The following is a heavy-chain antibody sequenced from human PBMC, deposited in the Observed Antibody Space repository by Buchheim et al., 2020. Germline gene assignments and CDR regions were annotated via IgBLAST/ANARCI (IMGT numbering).Heavy chain of an antibody. CDR1: GGSFSGYH. Sequence: QVQLQQWGAGLLRPSETLSLTCAVYGGSFSGYHWSWIRQPPGKGLEWIGEINHSGSTNYNPSLKSRVTISVDTSKNQFSLTLTSVTAADTAVYYCARGPFMGSGTNSYYGMDVWGQGTT. CDR3: ARGPFMGSGTNSYYGMDV. D-gene: IGHD3-10*01. J-gene: IGHJ6*02. V-gene: IGHV4-34*01. CDR2: INHSGST.